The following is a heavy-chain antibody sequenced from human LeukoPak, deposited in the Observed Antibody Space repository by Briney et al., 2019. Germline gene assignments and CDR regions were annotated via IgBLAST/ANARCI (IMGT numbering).Heavy chain of an antibody. Sequence: ASVKVSCKASGYTFTSYGISWVRQAPGQGLEWMGWISAYNGNTNYAQKLQGRVTMTTDTSTSTAYMELRSLRSDDTAVYYCAREGGHYSSTSCPGWFDPWGQGTLVTVSS. J-gene: IGHJ5*02. CDR2: ISAYNGNT. CDR3: AREGGHYSSTSCPGWFDP. D-gene: IGHD2-2*01. CDR1: GYTFTSYG. V-gene: IGHV1-18*01.